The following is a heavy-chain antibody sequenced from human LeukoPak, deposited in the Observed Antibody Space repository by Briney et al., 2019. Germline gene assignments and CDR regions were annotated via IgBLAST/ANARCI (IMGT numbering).Heavy chain of an antibody. V-gene: IGHV3-30*03. Sequence: GGSLRLSCAASGFTFSSYGMHWVRQAPGKGLEWVAVISYDGSNKYYADSVKGRFTISRDNAKNSLYLQMNSLRAEDTAVYYCAREGSSWTGFDYWGQGTLVTVSS. CDR2: ISYDGSNK. J-gene: IGHJ4*02. CDR3: AREGSSWTGFDY. D-gene: IGHD6-13*01. CDR1: GFTFSSYG.